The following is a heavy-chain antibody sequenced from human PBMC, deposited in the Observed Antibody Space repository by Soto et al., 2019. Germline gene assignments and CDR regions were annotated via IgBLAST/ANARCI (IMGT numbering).Heavy chain of an antibody. CDR2: ISGSGGST. Sequence: GGSLRLSCAASGFTFSSYAMSWVRQAPGKGLEWVSAISGSGGSTYYADSVKGRFTISRDNSKNTLYLQMNSLRAEDTAVYHCAKGYDILTGPNGYWGQGTLVTVSS. V-gene: IGHV3-23*01. CDR3: AKGYDILTGPNGY. CDR1: GFTFSSYA. D-gene: IGHD3-9*01. J-gene: IGHJ4*02.